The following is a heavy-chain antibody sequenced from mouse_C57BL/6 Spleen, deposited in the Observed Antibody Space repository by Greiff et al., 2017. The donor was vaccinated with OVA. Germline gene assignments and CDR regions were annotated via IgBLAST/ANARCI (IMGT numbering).Heavy chain of an antibody. D-gene: IGHD1-1*01. V-gene: IGHV1-55*01. CDR1: GYTFTCYW. J-gene: IGHJ2*01. Sequence: QVQLQQPGAELVQPGDSVKISCKASGYTFTCYWITWVKQRPGKGLEWIGDIYPGSGSTNYTEKFKSKSTLTVDTSSSTAYMKISSLTSDDSAVYYCARDYGSSSYYLDYWGQGTTLTVSS. CDR2: IYPGSGST. CDR3: ARDYGSSSYYLDY.